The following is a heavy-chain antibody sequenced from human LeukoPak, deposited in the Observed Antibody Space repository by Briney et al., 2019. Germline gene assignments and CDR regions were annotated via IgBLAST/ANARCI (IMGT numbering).Heavy chain of an antibody. CDR2: ISWNSGSI. D-gene: IGHD1-1*01. V-gene: IGHV3-9*01. CDR3: ARYGRLFDY. CDR1: GFTFDDYA. J-gene: IGHJ4*02. Sequence: GRSLRLSCAASGFTFDDYAMHWVRQAPGKGLEWVSGISWNSGSIGYADSVKGRFTISRHNSKNTLYLQMNSLRAEDTAVYYCARYGRLFDYWGQGTLVTVSS.